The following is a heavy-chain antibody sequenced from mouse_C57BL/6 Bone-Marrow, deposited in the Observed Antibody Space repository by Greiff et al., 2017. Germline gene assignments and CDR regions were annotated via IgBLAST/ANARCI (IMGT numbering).Heavy chain of an antibody. V-gene: IGHV14-4*01. Sequence: VQLQQSGAELVRPGASVKLSCTASGFNIKDDYMHWVKQRPEQGLEWIGWIDPENGDTEYASKFQGKATITADTSSNTAYLQLSSLTSEDTAVYYCNHYYGSSYGAYWGQGTLGTVSA. CDR3: NHYYGSSYGAY. CDR1: GFNIKDDY. J-gene: IGHJ3*01. CDR2: IDPENGDT. D-gene: IGHD1-1*01.